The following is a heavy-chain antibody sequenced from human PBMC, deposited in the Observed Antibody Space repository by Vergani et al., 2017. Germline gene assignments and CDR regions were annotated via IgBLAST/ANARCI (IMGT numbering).Heavy chain of an antibody. J-gene: IGHJ3*02. D-gene: IGHD6-13*01. V-gene: IGHV3-21*01. CDR1: GFTFSSYS. Sequence: EVQLVESGGGLVKPGGSLRLSCAASGFTFSSYSMNWVRQAPGKGLEWVSSISSSSSYIYYADSVKGRFTISRDNAKNSRYLQMNSLRAEDTAVYYCAGDKQQLGDGAFDIWGQGTMVTVSS. CDR2: ISSSSSYI. CDR3: AGDKQQLGDGAFDI.